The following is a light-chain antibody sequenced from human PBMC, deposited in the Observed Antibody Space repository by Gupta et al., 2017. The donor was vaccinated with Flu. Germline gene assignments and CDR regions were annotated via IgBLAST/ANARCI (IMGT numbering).Light chain of an antibody. V-gene: IGKV2-30*01. J-gene: IGKJ1*01. CDR2: KVS. Sequence: DVVMTQSTLSLPVTLGQPASISCRSSQSLVSSDGNTYLNWFQQRPGQSPRRLIYKVSNRDSGVPDRFSGSGSGTDFTLKISRVEADDVGVYYCMQHTHWPRTFGQGTKVEIK. CDR1: QSLVSSDGNTY. CDR3: MQHTHWPRT.